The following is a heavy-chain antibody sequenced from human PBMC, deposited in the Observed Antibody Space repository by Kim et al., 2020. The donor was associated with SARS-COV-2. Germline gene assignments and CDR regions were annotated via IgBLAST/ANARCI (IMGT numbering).Heavy chain of an antibody. CDR3: AKDVYSSSWYLDY. D-gene: IGHD6-13*01. V-gene: IGHV3-30*02. Sequence: YADSVKGRFTISRDNSKNTLYLQMNSLRAEDTAVYYCAKDVYSSSWYLDYWGQGTLVTVSS. J-gene: IGHJ4*02.